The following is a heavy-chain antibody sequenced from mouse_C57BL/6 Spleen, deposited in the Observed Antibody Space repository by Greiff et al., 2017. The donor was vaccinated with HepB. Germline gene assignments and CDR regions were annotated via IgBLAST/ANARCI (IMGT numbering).Heavy chain of an antibody. CDR1: GFTFSDYG. V-gene: IGHV5-17*01. Sequence: EVKVVESGGGLVKPGGSLKLSCAASGFTFSDYGMHWVRQAPEKGLEWVAYISSGSSTIYYADTVKGRFTISRDNAKNTLFLQMTSLRSEDTAMYYCARGLPSYAMDYWGQGTSVTVSS. CDR3: ARGLPSYAMDY. J-gene: IGHJ4*01. CDR2: ISSGSSTI. D-gene: IGHD2-2*01.